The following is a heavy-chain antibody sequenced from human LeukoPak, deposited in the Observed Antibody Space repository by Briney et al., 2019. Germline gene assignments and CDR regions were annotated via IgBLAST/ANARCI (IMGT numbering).Heavy chain of an antibody. CDR2: IYYSGST. J-gene: IGHJ4*02. CDR1: GGSISSYY. Sequence: SETLSLTCTVSGGSISSYYWSWIRQPPGKGLEWIGYIYYSGSTNYNPSLKSRVTISVDTSKNQFSLKLSSVTAADTAVYYCARAGGGDTAMVTDYWGQGTLVTVPS. D-gene: IGHD5-18*01. V-gene: IGHV4-59*01. CDR3: ARAGGGDTAMVTDY.